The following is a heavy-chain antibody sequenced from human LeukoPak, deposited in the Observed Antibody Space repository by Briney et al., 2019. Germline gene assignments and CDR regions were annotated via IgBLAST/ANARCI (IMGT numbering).Heavy chain of an antibody. V-gene: IGHV4-59*01. D-gene: IGHD2-2*01. CDR2: IYYSGST. CDR1: GGSISSYY. Sequence: SETLSLTCTVSGGSISSYYWSWIRQPPGKGLEWIGYIYYSGSTNYNPSLKSRVTISVDTSKNQFSLKLSSVTAADTAVYYCARIGDCSSTSCLGDFDYWGQGTLVTVSS. CDR3: ARIGDCSSTSCLGDFDY. J-gene: IGHJ4*02.